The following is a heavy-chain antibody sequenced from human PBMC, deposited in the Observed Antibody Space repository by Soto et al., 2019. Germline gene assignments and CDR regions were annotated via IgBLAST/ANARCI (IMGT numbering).Heavy chain of an antibody. CDR3: ARKGVYYYYYGMDV. Sequence: ASVKVSCKASGGHFSSGAYSLVRRVPGQGLEWMGGISPIFGTANYAKKFQGRVTITAGEARSTAYMELSRLRIEVTAGYYWARKGVYYYYYGMDVWGQGTTVTVSS. J-gene: IGHJ6*02. CDR2: ISPIFGTA. D-gene: IGHD3-10*01. V-gene: IGHV1-69*13. CDR1: GGHFSSGA.